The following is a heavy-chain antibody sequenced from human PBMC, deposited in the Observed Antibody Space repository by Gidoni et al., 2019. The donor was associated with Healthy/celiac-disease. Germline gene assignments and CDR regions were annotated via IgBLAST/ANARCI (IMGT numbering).Heavy chain of an antibody. V-gene: IGHV3-43D*04. J-gene: IGHJ4*02. D-gene: IGHD3-3*01. Sequence: EVQLVESGGVVVQPGGSLILSCAASGFTFDDYAMHWVRQAPGKGLEWVSRISWDGGSTYYADSVKGRFTIARDNSKNSLYLQMNSLRAEDTDLYYCAKDMGIFGVVTRFDYWGQGTLVTVSS. CDR2: ISWDGGST. CDR1: GFTFDDYA. CDR3: AKDMGIFGVVTRFDY.